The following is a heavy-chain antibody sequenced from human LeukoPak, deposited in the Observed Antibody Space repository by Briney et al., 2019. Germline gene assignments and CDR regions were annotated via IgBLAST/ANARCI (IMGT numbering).Heavy chain of an antibody. CDR2: IKKDETEI. J-gene: IGHJ4*02. D-gene: IGHD1-26*01. Sequence: GGSLRLSCTASGFSFRNTWMSWVRQAPGKGLEWVANIKKDETEIYYADSVKGRFTISRDNAKRSLYLQMNVLRAADTAVYYCASGGSGSYSYWGQGTLVTVSS. CDR1: GFSFRNTW. V-gene: IGHV3-7*03. CDR3: ASGGSGSYSY.